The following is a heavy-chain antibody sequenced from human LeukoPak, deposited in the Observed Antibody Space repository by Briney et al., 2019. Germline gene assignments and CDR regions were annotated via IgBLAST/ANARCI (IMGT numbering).Heavy chain of an antibody. V-gene: IGHV1-24*01. CDR2: FDPEDGET. J-gene: IGHJ4*02. CDR3: ATYLLAAAGDADY. D-gene: IGHD6-13*01. CDR1: GYTLTVLS. Sequence: ASVKVSCKVSGYTLTVLSMHWVRQAPGKGLEWMGGFDPEDGETIYAQKFQGRVTMTEDTSTDTAYMELSSLRSEDTAVYYCATYLLAAAGDADYWGQGTLVTVSS.